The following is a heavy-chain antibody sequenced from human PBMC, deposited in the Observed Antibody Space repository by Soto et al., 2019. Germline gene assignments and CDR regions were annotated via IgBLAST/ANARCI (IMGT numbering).Heavy chain of an antibody. J-gene: IGHJ4*02. Sequence: GGSLRLSCAASGFTFSSYAMHWVRQAPGKGLEWVAVISYDGSNKYYADSVKGRFTIPRDNAKNTLYLQMNSLRAEDTAVYYCARGSNHFDYWGQGTLVTVSS. V-gene: IGHV3-30-3*01. D-gene: IGHD4-4*01. CDR1: GFTFSSYA. CDR2: ISYDGSNK. CDR3: ARGSNHFDY.